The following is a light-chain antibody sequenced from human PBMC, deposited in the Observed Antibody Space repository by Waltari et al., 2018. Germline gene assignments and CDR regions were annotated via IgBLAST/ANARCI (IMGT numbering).Light chain of an antibody. CDR3: QHYVRLPVT. CDR2: GAS. Sequence: IVLTQSPGTLSLSPGERATLSCRASQSVCTFLVWYQQKPGQAPRLLIQGASARATGTPDRFSGSGSGTDFSLTISRLEPEDFAVYYCQHYVRLPVTFGQGTKVEI. J-gene: IGKJ1*01. CDR1: QSVCTF. V-gene: IGKV3-20*01.